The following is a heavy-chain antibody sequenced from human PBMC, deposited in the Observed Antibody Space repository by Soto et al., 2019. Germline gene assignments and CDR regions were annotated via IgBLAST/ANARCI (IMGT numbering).Heavy chain of an antibody. Sequence: GPAAGNPTQTLTLTCTFSGFALSTSGVGVGWIGLPPGKALEWLALICWNDDKRYSPSLKSRLTITKDTPKNQVVLTVTNTDPVATATYYCAHRHSSSWPLDYWGQGTLVTVSS. CDR3: AHRHSSSWPLDY. CDR2: ICWNDDK. CDR1: GFALSTSGVG. D-gene: IGHD6-13*01. V-gene: IGHV2-5*01. J-gene: IGHJ4*02.